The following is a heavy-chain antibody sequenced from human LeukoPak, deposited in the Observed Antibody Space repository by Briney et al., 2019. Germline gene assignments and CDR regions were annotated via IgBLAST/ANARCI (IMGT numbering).Heavy chain of an antibody. CDR2: ISAYNGNT. V-gene: IGHV1-18*01. CDR3: ARGVELSENPEFDY. J-gene: IGHJ4*02. Sequence: ASVKVSCKASGYTFTSYGISWVRQAPGQGLEWMGWISAYNGNTNYAQKLQGRVTMTTDTSTSTAYMELRSLRSEDTAVYYCARGVELSENPEFDYWGQGTLVTVSS. D-gene: IGHD3-16*02. CDR1: GYTFTSYG.